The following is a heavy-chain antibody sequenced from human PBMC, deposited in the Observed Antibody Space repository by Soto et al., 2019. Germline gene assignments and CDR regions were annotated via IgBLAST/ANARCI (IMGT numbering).Heavy chain of an antibody. V-gene: IGHV1-2*02. CDR1: ENSFSDYY. Sequence: ASVKVSCKASENSFSDYYIHWVRQAPGLGLEWMGWINPNTGGTNYIKKFQGRVTMTRDTSVSTAYMELTSLRSDDTAVFFCTRSKYNSGWFQVYFDSWGQGSPVTVSS. CDR3: TRSKYNSGWFQVYFDS. CDR2: INPNTGGT. J-gene: IGHJ4*02. D-gene: IGHD6-19*01.